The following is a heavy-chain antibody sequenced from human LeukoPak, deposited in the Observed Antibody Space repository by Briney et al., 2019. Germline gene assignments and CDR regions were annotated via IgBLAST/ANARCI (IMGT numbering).Heavy chain of an antibody. Sequence: SETLSLTCAVYGGSFSGYYWSWLRQPPGKGLEWLGEVNHSGNTNHNPSLKSRVTISVDTSKNQFSLKLSSVTAADTAVYYCARELERAAAGTGYYFDYWGQGTLVTVSS. D-gene: IGHD6-13*01. V-gene: IGHV4-34*01. CDR1: GGSFSGYY. CDR2: VNHSGNT. CDR3: ARELERAAAGTGYYFDY. J-gene: IGHJ4*02.